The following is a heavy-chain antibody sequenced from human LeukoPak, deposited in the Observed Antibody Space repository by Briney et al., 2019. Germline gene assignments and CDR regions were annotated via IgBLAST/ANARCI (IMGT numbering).Heavy chain of an antibody. CDR1: GFTFSTNS. CDR3: ARDPEMATMASDY. V-gene: IGHV3-48*04. CDR2: ISSTGGTI. D-gene: IGHD5-24*01. Sequence: GGSLRLSCAASGFTFSTNSLNWVRQAPGKGLEWVSYISSTGGTIYYADSMKGRFTISRDNAKNSLYLQMNSLRVEDTAVYYCARDPEMATMASDYWGQGTLVTVSS. J-gene: IGHJ4*02.